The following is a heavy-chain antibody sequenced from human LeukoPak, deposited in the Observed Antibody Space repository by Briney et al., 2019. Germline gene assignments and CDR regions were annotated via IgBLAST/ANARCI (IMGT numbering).Heavy chain of an antibody. V-gene: IGHV4-4*07. D-gene: IGHD3-10*01. Sequence: SETLSLTCTVSGGSISSYYWSWIRQPAGKGLEWIGRIYTSGSTNYNPSLKSRVTMSVDTSENQFSLKLSSVTAADTAVYYCARAGDGSGSYYNLSSGLGDWGQGTLVTVSS. CDR1: GGSISSYY. CDR2: IYTSGST. CDR3: ARAGDGSGSYYNLSSGLGD. J-gene: IGHJ4*02.